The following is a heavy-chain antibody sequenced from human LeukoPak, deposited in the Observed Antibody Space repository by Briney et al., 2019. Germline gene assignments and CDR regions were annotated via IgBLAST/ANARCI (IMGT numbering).Heavy chain of an antibody. D-gene: IGHD4-17*01. V-gene: IGHV4-59*08. Sequence: SETLSLACTVSGGSISSYYWSWIRQPPGKGLEWIGYIYYSGSTNYNPSLKSRVTISVDTSKNQFSLKLSSVTAADTAVYYCARHRRTVTTPYHMDVWGKGTTVTVSS. CDR3: ARHRRTVTTPYHMDV. CDR2: IYYSGST. J-gene: IGHJ6*03. CDR1: GGSISSYY.